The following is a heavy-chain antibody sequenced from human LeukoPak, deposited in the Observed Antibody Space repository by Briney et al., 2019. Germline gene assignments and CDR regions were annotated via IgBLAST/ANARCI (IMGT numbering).Heavy chain of an antibody. CDR2: IYYSGST. V-gene: IGHV4-61*01. CDR3: ARAPNNYGKFDY. CDR1: SGPVSSGSYY. J-gene: IGHJ4*02. Sequence: SETLSLTCTVSSGPVSSGSYYWSWTRQPPGKGLESIGYIYYSGSTNYNPSLKSRVTISVDTSKNQFSLKLSSVTAADSAVYYCARAPNNYGKFDYWGQGTLVTVSS. D-gene: IGHD3-10*01.